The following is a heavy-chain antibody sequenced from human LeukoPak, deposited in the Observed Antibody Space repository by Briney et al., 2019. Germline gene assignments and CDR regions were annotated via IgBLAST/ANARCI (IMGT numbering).Heavy chain of an antibody. CDR3: AKGLRYCSGGSCYSGDYMDV. Sequence: GGSLRLSCAASGFTFSSYAMSWVRQAPGRGLEWVSAISGSGGSTYYADSVKGRFTISRDNSKNTLYLQMNSLRAEDTAVYYCAKGLRYCSGGSCYSGDYMDVWGKGTTVTVSS. V-gene: IGHV3-23*01. CDR1: GFTFSSYA. D-gene: IGHD2-15*01. J-gene: IGHJ6*03. CDR2: ISGSGGST.